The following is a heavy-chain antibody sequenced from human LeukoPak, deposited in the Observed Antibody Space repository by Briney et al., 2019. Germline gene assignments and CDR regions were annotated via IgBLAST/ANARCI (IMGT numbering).Heavy chain of an antibody. Sequence: GGSLRLSCAASGFTFSSYAMSWVRQAPGKGLEWVSASSGSGGSTYYANSVKGRFTISRDNSKNTLYLQMNSLRAEDTAVYYCTKGGGNSAFDYWGQGTLVTVSS. CDR3: TKGGGNSAFDY. CDR1: GFTFSSYA. D-gene: IGHD4-23*01. V-gene: IGHV3-23*01. CDR2: SSGSGGST. J-gene: IGHJ4*02.